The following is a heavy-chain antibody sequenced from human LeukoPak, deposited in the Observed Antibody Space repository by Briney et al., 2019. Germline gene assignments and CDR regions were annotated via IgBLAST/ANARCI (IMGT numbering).Heavy chain of an antibody. J-gene: IGHJ4*02. V-gene: IGHV4-59*12. Sequence: SETLSLTCTVSGGSISSYYWSWIRQPPGKGLEWIGYIYYSGSTNYNPSLKSRVTISVDTSKNQFSLKLSSVTAADTAVYYCARSYTDIVVVPAAAYLDWGQGTLVTVSS. CDR2: IYYSGST. CDR3: ARSYTDIVVVPAAAYLD. D-gene: IGHD2-2*01. CDR1: GGSISSYY.